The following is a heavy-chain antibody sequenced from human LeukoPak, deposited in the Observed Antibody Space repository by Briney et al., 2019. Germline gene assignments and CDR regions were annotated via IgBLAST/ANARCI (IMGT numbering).Heavy chain of an antibody. CDR2: ISYDGSDK. D-gene: IGHD3-10*01. J-gene: IGHJ6*04. CDR3: ARDLYGSRSKRCGMDV. V-gene: IGHV3-30*04. CDR1: GFTLSNNV. Sequence: PGGSLRVSCAASGFTLSNNVIHWVRHAPGKGLEWVAMISYDGSDKYYADSVKGRFTISRYNSKNTLYLQMTSLRAEDTAVYYCARDLYGSRSKRCGMDVWGKGTTVTVST.